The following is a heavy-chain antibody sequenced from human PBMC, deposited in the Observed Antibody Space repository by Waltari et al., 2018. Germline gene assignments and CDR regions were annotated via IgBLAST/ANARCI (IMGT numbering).Heavy chain of an antibody. CDR1: GYSFTRFH. D-gene: IGHD3-3*01. Sequence: QVQLVQSEAEVKKPGASVRVSCKASGYSFTRFHMYWVRQAPGQGLEWMEIIKSSDGNAKYAKKFQCRMILTRDTSTTTVYMQMSSLRSEDTAVYYCARDLRFVEQSTFPGGGDFWGPGTLVTVSS. V-gene: IGHV1-46*01. CDR3: ARDLRFVEQSTFPGGGDF. CDR2: IKSSDGNA. J-gene: IGHJ4*02.